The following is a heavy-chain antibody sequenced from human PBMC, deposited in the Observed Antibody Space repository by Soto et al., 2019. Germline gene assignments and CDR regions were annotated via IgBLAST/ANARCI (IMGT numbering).Heavy chain of an antibody. D-gene: IGHD4-4*01. CDR1: GFTFSSYS. CDR3: ARYSHSNNYFDY. CDR2: ISSSSSYI. V-gene: IGHV3-21*01. Sequence: PGGSLRLSCAASGFTFSSYSMNWVRQAPGKGLEWVSSISSSSSYIYYADSVKGRFTISRDNAKNSLYLQMNSLRAEDTAVYYCARYSHSNNYFDYWGQGTLVTVSS. J-gene: IGHJ4*02.